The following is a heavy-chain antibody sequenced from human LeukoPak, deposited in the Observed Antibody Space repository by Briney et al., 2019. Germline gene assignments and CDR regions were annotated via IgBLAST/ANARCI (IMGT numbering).Heavy chain of an antibody. CDR3: ARASGAAAGTHYYYYMDV. CDR1: GGSISSYY. V-gene: IGHV4-59*08. Sequence: PSDPLSLICTVWGGSISSYYWSWLRQPPGKGLEWIGYMYYSGSTNYNPSLKSRVTITVDTSKNQFSLMLSSVTAADTAVDYCARASGAAAGTHYYYYMDVWGKGTTVTVSS. CDR2: MYYSGST. J-gene: IGHJ6*03. D-gene: IGHD6-13*01.